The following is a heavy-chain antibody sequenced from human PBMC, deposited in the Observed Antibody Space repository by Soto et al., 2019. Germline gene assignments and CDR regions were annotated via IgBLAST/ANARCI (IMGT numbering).Heavy chain of an antibody. CDR1: GYSFSNYA. CDR2: INAGNGNT. V-gene: IGHV1-3*01. D-gene: IGHD6-13*01. Sequence: ASVKVSCKASGYSFSNYAIHWMRQAPGQRFEWMGWINAGNGNTKSSERFQGRVTITRDASATTVHMELSSLTFEDTAVYYCAREFPSLSSSWREYFHPWGQGTLVTVSS. CDR3: AREFPSLSSSWREYFHP. J-gene: IGHJ1*01.